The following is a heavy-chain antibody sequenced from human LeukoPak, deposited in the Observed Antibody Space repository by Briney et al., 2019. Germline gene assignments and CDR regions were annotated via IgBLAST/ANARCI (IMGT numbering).Heavy chain of an antibody. CDR1: GFTFSSYG. CDR2: ISYDGSNK. Sequence: GRSLRLSCAASGFTFSSYGMHLVRQAPGKGLEWVAVISYDGSNKYYADSVKGRFTISRDNSKNTLYLQMNSLRAEDTAVYYCAKDEVGSNGNWFDPWGQGTLVTVSS. CDR3: AKDEVGSNGNWFDP. V-gene: IGHV3-30*18. J-gene: IGHJ5*02. D-gene: IGHD1-26*01.